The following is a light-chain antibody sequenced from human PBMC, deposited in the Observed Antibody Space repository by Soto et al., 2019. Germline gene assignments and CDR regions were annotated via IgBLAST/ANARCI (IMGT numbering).Light chain of an antibody. V-gene: IGKV3-15*01. CDR2: GAS. CDR3: QQYGSSPRT. Sequence: EIVMTQNIVTLSVSPGEKATLSFRASQSFRSNLAWYQQKPGQAPRLLIYGASTRATGIPARFSGSGSGTEFTLTISSLQSEDFAVYYCQQYGSSPRTFGQGTKVDI. CDR1: QSFRSN. J-gene: IGKJ1*01.